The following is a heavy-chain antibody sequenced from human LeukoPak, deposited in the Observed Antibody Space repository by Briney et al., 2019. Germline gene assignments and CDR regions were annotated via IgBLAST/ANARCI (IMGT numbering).Heavy chain of an antibody. CDR1: GFTFSSYW. CDR3: ARYTYKHDC. J-gene: IGHJ4*02. V-gene: IGHV3-7*01. D-gene: IGHD5-24*01. CDR2: VKEDGSQK. Sequence: GGSLRLSCAASGFTFSSYWMTWVRQAPGKGLEWVANVKEDGSQKTYVDSVKGRFTISRDNAKNSLYLQMNNVRAEDTAVYYCARYTYKHDCWGQGTLVTVSS.